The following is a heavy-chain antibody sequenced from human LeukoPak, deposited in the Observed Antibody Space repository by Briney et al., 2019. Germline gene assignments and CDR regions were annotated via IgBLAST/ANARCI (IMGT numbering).Heavy chain of an antibody. CDR1: GDSISSSDYY. D-gene: IGHD1-26*01. Sequence: SETLSLTCTVSGDSISSSDYYWGWIRQPPGKGLGWIGTISYSGSTYYNPSLQSRVTIYVDTSKNQFSLELSSVTAADTAVYYCARGSRRLADFHYWGQGTLVTVSS. CDR3: ARGSRRLADFHY. CDR2: ISYSGST. J-gene: IGHJ4*02. V-gene: IGHV4-39*01.